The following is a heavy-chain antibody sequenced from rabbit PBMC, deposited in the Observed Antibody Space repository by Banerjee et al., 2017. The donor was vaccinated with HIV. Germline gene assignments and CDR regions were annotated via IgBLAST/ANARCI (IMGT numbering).Heavy chain of an antibody. Sequence: QEQLEESGGDLVKPEGSLTLTCTASGFSFSSGYDMCWVRQAPGKGLEWIACIYTGSSGSTYYASWVNGRFTISLDNAQNTVFLQMTSLTAADTATYFCARDLTGVIGWNFNLWGPGTLVTVS. J-gene: IGHJ4*01. CDR1: GFSFSSGYD. V-gene: IGHV1S45*01. D-gene: IGHD1-1*01. CDR3: ARDLTGVIGWNFNL. CDR2: IYTGSSGST.